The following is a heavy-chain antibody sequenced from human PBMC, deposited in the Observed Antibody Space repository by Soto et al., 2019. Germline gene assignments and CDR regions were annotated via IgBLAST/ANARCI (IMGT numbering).Heavy chain of an antibody. CDR1: GYTFTSYG. CDR2: ISAYNGNT. J-gene: IGHJ6*02. Sequence: VASVKVSCKASGYTFTSYGISWVRQAPGQGLEWMGWISAYNGNTNYAQKLQGRVTMTTDTSTSTAYMELRSLRSDDTAVYYCARDMRPYSSGWFDYYYYGMDVWGQGTTVTVSS. D-gene: IGHD6-19*01. CDR3: ARDMRPYSSGWFDYYYYGMDV. V-gene: IGHV1-18*04.